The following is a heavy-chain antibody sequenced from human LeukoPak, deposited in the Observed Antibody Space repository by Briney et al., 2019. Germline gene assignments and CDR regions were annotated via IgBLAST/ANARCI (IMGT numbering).Heavy chain of an antibody. CDR1: GGSISSSSYY. D-gene: IGHD3-10*01. CDR3: ARQSSGYRPYYFDY. CDR2: IYYSGST. Sequence: SETLSLTCTVSGGSISSSSYYWGWIRQPPGKGLEWIGSIYYSGSTYYNPSLKSRVTISVDTSKNQFSLKLSPVTAADTAVYYCARQSSGYRPYYFDYWGQGTLVTVSS. V-gene: IGHV4-39*01. J-gene: IGHJ4*02.